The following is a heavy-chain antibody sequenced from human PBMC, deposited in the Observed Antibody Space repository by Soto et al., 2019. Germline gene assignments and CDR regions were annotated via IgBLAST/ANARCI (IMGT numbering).Heavy chain of an antibody. CDR2: IIPIFGTA. J-gene: IGHJ4*02. Sequence: VASVKVSCKASGGTFSSYAIAWVRQAPGQGLEWMGGIIPIFGTANYAQKFQGRVTITADESTSTAYMELSSLRSEDTAVYYCARDSWDSSGFDYWGQGTLVTVSS. V-gene: IGHV1-69*01. CDR1: GGTFSSYA. D-gene: IGHD3-22*01. CDR3: ARDSWDSSGFDY.